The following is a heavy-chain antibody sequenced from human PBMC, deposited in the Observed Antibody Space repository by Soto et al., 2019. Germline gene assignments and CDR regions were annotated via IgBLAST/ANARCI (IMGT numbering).Heavy chain of an antibody. Sequence: SETLSLTCTVSGGSISSSSYYWGWIRQPPGKGLEWIGSIYYSGSTYYNPSLKSRVTISVDTSKNQFSLKLSSVTAADTAVYYCARRLDFWSGHPFDYWGQGTLVTVSS. CDR2: IYYSGST. D-gene: IGHD3-3*01. CDR1: GGSISSSSYY. CDR3: ARRLDFWSGHPFDY. J-gene: IGHJ4*02. V-gene: IGHV4-39*01.